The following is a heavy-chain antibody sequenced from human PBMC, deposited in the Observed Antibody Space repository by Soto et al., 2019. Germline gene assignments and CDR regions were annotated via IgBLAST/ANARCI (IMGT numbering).Heavy chain of an antibody. D-gene: IGHD3-3*01. CDR2: ISGSGGST. V-gene: IGHV3-23*01. CDR3: ANPITIFGVANDY. Sequence: EVQLLESGGGLVQPGGSLRLSCAASGFTFSSYAMSWVRQAPGKGLEWVSAISGSGGSTYYADSVKGRFTISRDNSKNTLYLQINSLRAEDTAVYYCANPITIFGVANDYWGQGTLVTVSS. J-gene: IGHJ4*02. CDR1: GFTFSSYA.